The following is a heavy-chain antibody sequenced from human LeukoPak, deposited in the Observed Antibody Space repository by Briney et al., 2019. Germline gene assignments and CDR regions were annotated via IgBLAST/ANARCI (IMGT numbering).Heavy chain of an antibody. CDR2: IYYSGIT. D-gene: IGHD2-21*01. CDR3: ARHGYCGAECYTYFDS. J-gene: IGHJ4*02. Sequence: PSETLSLTCTVSGGSISGYYWSWIRQPPGKGLEWIGYIYYSGITNYNPSLKSRVTISLDTSKSQFSLKLASVTAADTAVYYCARHGYCGAECYTYFDSWGQGTLVSVSP. CDR1: GGSISGYY. V-gene: IGHV4-59*08.